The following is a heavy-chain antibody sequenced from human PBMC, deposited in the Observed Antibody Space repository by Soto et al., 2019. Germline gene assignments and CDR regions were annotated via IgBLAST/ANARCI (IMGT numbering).Heavy chain of an antibody. Sequence: EVQLVESGGGLIQPGGSLSLSCAASGFTVSSNYMSWVRQAPGKGLEWVSVIYSGGSTYYADSVKGRFTISRDNSKNTLYLQMNSLRAEDTAVYYCARGSPDYYDSSGYYFDYWGQGTLVTVSS. D-gene: IGHD3-22*01. J-gene: IGHJ4*02. CDR3: ARGSPDYYDSSGYYFDY. CDR2: IYSGGST. V-gene: IGHV3-53*01. CDR1: GFTVSSNY.